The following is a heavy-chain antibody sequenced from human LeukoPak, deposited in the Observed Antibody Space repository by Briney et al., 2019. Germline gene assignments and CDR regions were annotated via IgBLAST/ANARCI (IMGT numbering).Heavy chain of an antibody. J-gene: IGHJ2*01. Sequence: PSETLSLTCTVSGGSISSGGYYWSWIRQPPGKGLEWIGYIYHSGSTYFNPSLKSRVTISVDRSKNQFSLKLSSVTAADTAVYYCASYFVGATRGGWYFDLWSRGTLVTVSS. CDR3: ASYFVGATRGGWYFDL. D-gene: IGHD1-26*01. CDR1: GGSISSGGYY. CDR2: IYHSGST. V-gene: IGHV4-30-2*01.